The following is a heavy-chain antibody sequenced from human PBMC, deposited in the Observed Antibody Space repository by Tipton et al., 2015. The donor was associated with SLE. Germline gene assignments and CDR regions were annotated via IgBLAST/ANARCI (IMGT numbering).Heavy chain of an antibody. V-gene: IGHV3-64*01. CDR3: ARVVITEYYSYYMDV. CDR2: ISDDGGRT. Sequence: SLRLSCAASGFTFSNYPMHWVRQAPGQALQYVSSISDDGGRTYYANSVKGRFIISRDNSKNTLYLQMGSLRPEDKAVYYCARVVITEYYSYYMDVWGKGTTVTVSS. CDR1: GFTFSNYP. J-gene: IGHJ6*03. D-gene: IGHD2-21*01.